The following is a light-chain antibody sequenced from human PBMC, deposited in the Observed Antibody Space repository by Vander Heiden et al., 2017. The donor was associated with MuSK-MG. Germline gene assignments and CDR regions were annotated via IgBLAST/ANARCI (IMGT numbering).Light chain of an antibody. CDR3: QQSYSTFT. CDR1: QSISTY. V-gene: IGKV1-39*01. CDR2: AAS. Sequence: DIQMTQSPSSLSASVGDRVTITCRASQSISTYLNWYQQKPGKAPKLLIYAASRGQSGFPYRFSGSGYVKDFTLTISWRQHEAFAHYYGQQSYSTFTFGHGTKVDIK. J-gene: IGKJ3*01.